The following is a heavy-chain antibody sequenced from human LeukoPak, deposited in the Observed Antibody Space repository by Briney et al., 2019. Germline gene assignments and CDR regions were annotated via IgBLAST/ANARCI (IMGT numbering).Heavy chain of an antibody. CDR3: ARWTAQDQTSDHTRGFDY. D-gene: IGHD2-2*01. V-gene: IGHV1-46*01. J-gene: IGHJ4*02. CDR2: INPSGGST. CDR1: GYTFTSYY. Sequence: ASVKVSCKASGYTFTSYYMHWVRQAPGQGLEWMGIINPSGGSTSYAQKFQGRVTMTRDTSTSTVYTELSSLRSEDTAVYYCARWTAQDQTSDHTRGFDYWGQGTLVTVSS.